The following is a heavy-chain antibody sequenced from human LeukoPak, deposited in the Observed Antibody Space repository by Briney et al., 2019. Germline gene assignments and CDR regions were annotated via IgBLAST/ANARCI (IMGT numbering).Heavy chain of an antibody. V-gene: IGHV1-18*01. CDR1: GYTFTSYG. CDR3: ARVDGTKSVTIFGVVSDYYYYYGMDV. CDR2: ISAYNGNT. J-gene: IGHJ6*02. Sequence: GASVKVSCKASGYTFTSYGISWVRQAPGQGLEWMGWISAYNGNTNYAQKLQGRVTMTTDTSTSTAYMELRSLRSDDTAVYYCARVDGTKSVTIFGVVSDYYYYYGMDVWGQGTTVTVSS. D-gene: IGHD3-3*01.